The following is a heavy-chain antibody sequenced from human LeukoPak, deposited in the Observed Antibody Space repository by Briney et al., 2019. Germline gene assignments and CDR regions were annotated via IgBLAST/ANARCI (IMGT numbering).Heavy chain of an antibody. CDR1: GGTFSSYA. J-gene: IGHJ5*02. Sequence: SVKVSCKASGGTFSSYAISWVRQAPGQGLEWMGGIIPIFGAPNYAQTFQGRVTITADESTSTVFMELSRLRSDDTAVYYCARVPPYSNYVAGSHWFDPWGQGTLVTVSS. CDR3: ARVPPYSNYVAGSHWFDP. D-gene: IGHD4-11*01. V-gene: IGHV1-69*01. CDR2: IIPIFGAP.